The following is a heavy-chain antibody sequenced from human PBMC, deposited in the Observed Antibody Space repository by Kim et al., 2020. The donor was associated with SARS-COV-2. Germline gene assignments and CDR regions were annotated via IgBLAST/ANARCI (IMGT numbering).Heavy chain of an antibody. CDR3: ASHPGASFDF. D-gene: IGHD3-10*01. CDR1: GGSMSSYY. J-gene: IGHJ4*01. V-gene: IGHV4-59*08. CDR2: VHNTGTT. Sequence: ISTYSGGSMSSYYLSWIRQSPEKGLEWIGYVHNTGTTTYNSSVKSRVTISVDMSKSHFSLSLRSVTAADTAVYYCASHPGASFDF.